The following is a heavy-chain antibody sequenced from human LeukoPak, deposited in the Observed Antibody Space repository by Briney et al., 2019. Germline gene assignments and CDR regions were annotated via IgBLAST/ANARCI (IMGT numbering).Heavy chain of an antibody. J-gene: IGHJ4*02. CDR2: IQYDESNK. Sequence: GGSLRLSCAASGFTFSSYGMHWVRQAPGKGLEWVAFIQYDESNKYYADSVKGRFTISRDNSKNTLYLQMNSLRAEDTAVYYCAKDRGQWFGELLSDYWGQGTLVTVSS. D-gene: IGHD3-10*01. CDR1: GFTFSSYG. V-gene: IGHV3-30*02. CDR3: AKDRGQWFGELLSDY.